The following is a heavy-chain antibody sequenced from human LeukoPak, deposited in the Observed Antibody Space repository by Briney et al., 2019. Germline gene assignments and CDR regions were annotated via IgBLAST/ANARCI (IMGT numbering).Heavy chain of an antibody. CDR3: AKRSYFGSGTFWYYYGLDV. V-gene: IGHV3-23*01. J-gene: IGHJ6*02. Sequence: PGGSLRLSCAASGFTFNNYAMIWVRQTPAKGLEWVSTISGTGGSTYYAASVKGRFTISRDNSKNTLFLQMDSLRVEDTAVYYCAKRSYFGSGTFWYYYGLDVWGQGTTVTVSS. CDR2: ISGTGGST. CDR1: GFTFNNYA. D-gene: IGHD3-10*01.